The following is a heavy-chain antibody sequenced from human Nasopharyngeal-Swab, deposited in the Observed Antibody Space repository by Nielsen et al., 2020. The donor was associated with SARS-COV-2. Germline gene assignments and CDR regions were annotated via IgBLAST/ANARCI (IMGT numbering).Heavy chain of an antibody. D-gene: IGHD6-13*01. Sequence: WIRQPPGKGLEWIPYISSSSISIYYADSVKGRFTISRDNAKNSLYLQMNSLRAEDTAVYYCARARRGIAGTYFDYWGQGTLVTVSS. CDR2: ISSSSISI. V-gene: IGHV3-11*01. CDR3: ARARRGIAGTYFDY. J-gene: IGHJ4*02.